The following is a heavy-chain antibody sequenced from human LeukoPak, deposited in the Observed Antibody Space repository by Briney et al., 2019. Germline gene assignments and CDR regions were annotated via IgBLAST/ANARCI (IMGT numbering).Heavy chain of an antibody. D-gene: IGHD6-6*01. V-gene: IGHV1-46*01. CDR3: ARDAGGPYINSSEWFDP. CDR1: GYSFSSYY. CDR2: INPRGGRT. Sequence: ASVKVSCKASGYSFSSYYMIWVRQAPGQGLEWMGIINPRGGRTRYALKFQGRVTMTRDMSTSTVYMELSSLRSEDTAVYYCARDAGGPYINSSEWFDPWGQGTLVTVSS. J-gene: IGHJ5*02.